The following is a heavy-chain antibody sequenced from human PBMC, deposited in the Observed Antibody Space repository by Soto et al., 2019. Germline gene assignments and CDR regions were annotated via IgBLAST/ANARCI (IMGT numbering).Heavy chain of an antibody. J-gene: IGHJ6*03. V-gene: IGHV3-74*01. D-gene: IGHD4-17*01. CDR1: GFTFSSYW. CDR3: AREQPTQSYYYYMDV. CDR2: INSDGSST. Sequence: GGSLRLSCAASGFTFSSYWMHWVRQAPGKGLVWVSRINSDGSSTSYADSVKGRFTISRDNAKNTLYLQMNSLRAEDTAVYYCAREQPTQSYYYYMDVWGKGTTVTVSS.